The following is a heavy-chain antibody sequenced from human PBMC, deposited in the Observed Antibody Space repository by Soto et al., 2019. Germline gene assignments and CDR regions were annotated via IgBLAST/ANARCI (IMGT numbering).Heavy chain of an antibody. CDR2: XYXXXSXT. V-gene: IGHV5-51*01. D-gene: IGHD6-13*01. CDR1: GYSFTSQW. Sequence: GESLKISCKGSGYSFTSQWIVWVRQMPGKGLEWMXIXYXXXSXTXXXPXXXXQVTISADKSISTAHLQWRSLKASDSPMYYCARRGFSTSWYPLDCWGQGTLLTVSS. J-gene: IGHJ4*02. CDR3: ARRGFSTSWYPLDC.